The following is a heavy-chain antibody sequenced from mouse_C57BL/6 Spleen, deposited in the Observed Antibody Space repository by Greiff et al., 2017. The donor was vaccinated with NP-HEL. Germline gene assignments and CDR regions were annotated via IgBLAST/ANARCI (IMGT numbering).Heavy chain of an antibody. CDR3: ARGDYYGSSLYYYAMDY. Sequence: QVHVKQSGPELVKPGASVKISCKASGYAFSSSWMNWVKQRPGKGLEWIGRIYPGDGDTNYNGKFKGKATLTADKSSSTAYMQLSSLTSEDSAVYFCARGDYYGSSLYYYAMDYWGQGTSVTVSS. V-gene: IGHV1-82*01. CDR1: GYAFSSSW. CDR2: IYPGDGDT. D-gene: IGHD1-1*01. J-gene: IGHJ4*01.